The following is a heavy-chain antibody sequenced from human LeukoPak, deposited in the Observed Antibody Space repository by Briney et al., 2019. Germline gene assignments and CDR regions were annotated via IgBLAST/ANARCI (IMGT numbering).Heavy chain of an antibody. D-gene: IGHD3-22*01. Sequence: PSETLSLTCTVSGGSISSYYWSWVRQPPGKGLEWIGYIYYSGRTNYNPSLKSRVTISVDPSKNQFSLKLSSVTAEDTAVYYCARVESSGYYLDYWGQGTLVTVSS. CDR1: GGSISSYY. J-gene: IGHJ4*02. V-gene: IGHV4-59*01. CDR3: ARVESSGYYLDY. CDR2: IYYSGRT.